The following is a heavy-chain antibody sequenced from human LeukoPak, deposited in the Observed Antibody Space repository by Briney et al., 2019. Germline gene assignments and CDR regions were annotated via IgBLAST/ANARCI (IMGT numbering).Heavy chain of an antibody. CDR1: GYTLTELS. CDR2: FDPEDGET. Sequence: ASVKVPCKVYGYTLTELSMHWVRQAPGKGLEWMGGFDPEDGETIYAQKFQGRVTMTEDTSTDTAYMELSSLRSEDTAVYYCATKSPGILTGYYKDYFDYWGQGTLVTVSS. D-gene: IGHD3-9*01. V-gene: IGHV1-24*01. J-gene: IGHJ4*02. CDR3: ATKSPGILTGYYKDYFDY.